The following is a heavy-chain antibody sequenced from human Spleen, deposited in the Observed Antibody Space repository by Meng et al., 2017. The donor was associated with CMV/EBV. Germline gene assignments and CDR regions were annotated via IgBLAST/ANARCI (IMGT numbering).Heavy chain of an antibody. J-gene: IGHJ6*02. V-gene: IGHV3-23*03. CDR1: GFTFSSYA. CDR3: AKDGEAHYGMDV. D-gene: IGHD7-27*01. Sequence: GESLKISCAASGFTFSSYAMSWVRQAPGKGLEWVSIIYSGGSRTYYADSVKGRFTISRDDSKNTLYLQMSSLRAEDTAIYYCAKDGEAHYGMDVWGQGTTVTVSS. CDR2: IYSGGSRT.